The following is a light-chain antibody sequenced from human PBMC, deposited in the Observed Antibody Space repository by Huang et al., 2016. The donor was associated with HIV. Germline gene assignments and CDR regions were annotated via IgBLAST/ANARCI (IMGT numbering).Light chain of an antibody. V-gene: IGKV3-11*01. CDR3: QQRSNWPPT. Sequence: EIVLTQSPATLSLSPGERATLSCRASQSVRSYLAWYQQKPGQAPRLLIYDASNRATCIPARFSGSGSGTDFTLTISSLEPEDFAVYYCQQRSNWPPTFGQGTKVEIK. CDR2: DAS. J-gene: IGKJ1*01. CDR1: QSVRSY.